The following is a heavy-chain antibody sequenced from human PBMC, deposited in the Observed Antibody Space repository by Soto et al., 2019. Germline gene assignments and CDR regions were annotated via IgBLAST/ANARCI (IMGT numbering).Heavy chain of an antibody. D-gene: IGHD3-3*01. CDR3: ARHGDGDFWSGYNNWFDP. J-gene: IGHJ5*02. Sequence: SETLSLTCIVSGGSVISTSYYWGWIRQPPEKGLEYLGSIYYSGSTNYNPSLKSRVTISVDTSKNQFSLKLSSVTAADTAVYYCARHGDGDFWSGYNNWFDPWGQGTLVTVSS. CDR2: IYYSGST. CDR1: GGSVISTSYY. V-gene: IGHV4-39*01.